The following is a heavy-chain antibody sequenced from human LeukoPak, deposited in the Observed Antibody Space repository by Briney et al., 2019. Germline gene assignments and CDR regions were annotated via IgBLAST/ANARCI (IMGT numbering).Heavy chain of an antibody. Sequence: ASVKVSCKASGYTFTAHYIHWVRQAPGQGLEWMGWIDPNSGGTNYAQKFLGSATMTGDTSINTAFMELSRLRSDDTAIYYCARGRGTTMVRGVITNYFDLWGRGSLVTVSS. CDR1: GYTFTAHY. CDR2: IDPNSGGT. D-gene: IGHD3-10*01. V-gene: IGHV1-2*02. J-gene: IGHJ2*01. CDR3: ARGRGTTMVRGVITNYFDL.